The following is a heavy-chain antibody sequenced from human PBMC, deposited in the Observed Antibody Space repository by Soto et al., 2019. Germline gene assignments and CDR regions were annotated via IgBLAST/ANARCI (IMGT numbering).Heavy chain of an antibody. J-gene: IGHJ5*01. D-gene: IGHD2-2*01. V-gene: IGHV3-21*06. CDR2: ISSSTSYV. CDR1: GFTFSRYG. Sequence: GGSLRLSCAASGFTFSRYGMNWLRQAPGKGLEWVASISSSTSYVYYADSVKGRFSTSRDNAKNILYLEMYAPRTEDTAVYYCARDPSEGRVGNWFESWGQGTLVTVSS. CDR3: ARDPSEGRVGNWFES.